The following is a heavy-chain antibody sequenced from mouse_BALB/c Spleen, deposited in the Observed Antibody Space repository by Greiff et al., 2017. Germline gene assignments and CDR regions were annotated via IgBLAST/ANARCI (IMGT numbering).Heavy chain of an antibody. CDR2: INSNGGST. D-gene: IGHD2-2*01. V-gene: IGHV5-6-3*01. J-gene: IGHJ3*01. CDR1: GFTFSSYG. Sequence: EVKLVESGGGLVQPGGSLKLSCAASGFTFSSYGMSWVRQTPDKRLELVATINSNGGSTYYPDSVKGRFTISRDNAKNTLYLQMSSLKTEDTAMYYCERHGDGYDGPWFAYWGQGTLVTVSA. CDR3: ERHGDGYDGPWFAY.